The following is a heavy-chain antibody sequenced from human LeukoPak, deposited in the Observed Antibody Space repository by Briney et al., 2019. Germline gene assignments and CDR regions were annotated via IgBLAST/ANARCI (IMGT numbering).Heavy chain of an antibody. CDR3: ASSYYDTGGFSPFDY. CDR2: INDSGNT. Sequence: SETLSLTCAVYGGSFTCYYWSWIRQSSGKRRDWIGQINDSGNTNYNPSLRSRVTMSVDTSKKQVSLHLSSVTAADTAVYYCASSYYDTGGFSPFDYWGRGTLVIVSS. J-gene: IGHJ4*02. CDR1: GGSFTCYY. D-gene: IGHD2-8*02. V-gene: IGHV4-34*01.